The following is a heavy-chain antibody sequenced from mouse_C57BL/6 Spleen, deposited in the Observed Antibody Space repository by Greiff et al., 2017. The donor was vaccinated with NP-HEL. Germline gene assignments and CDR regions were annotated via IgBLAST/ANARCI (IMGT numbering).Heavy chain of an antibody. CDR3: SSSVSGYPFAY. Sequence: VKLVESGAELARPGASVKLSCKASGYTFTSYGISWVKQRTGQGLEWIGEIYPRSGNTYYNEKFKGKATLTADKSSSTAYMELSSLTSLDSAVYFCSSSVSGYPFAYWGQGTLVTVSA. CDR1: GYTFTSYG. CDR2: IYPRSGNT. J-gene: IGHJ3*01. D-gene: IGHD2-2*01. V-gene: IGHV1-81*01.